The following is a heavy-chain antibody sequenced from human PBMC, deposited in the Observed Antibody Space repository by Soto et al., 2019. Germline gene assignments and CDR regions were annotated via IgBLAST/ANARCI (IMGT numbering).Heavy chain of an antibody. CDR3: ARRYCSSTSCYEGRLDP. J-gene: IGHJ5*02. CDR2: IYYSGST. Sequence: SETLSLTCTVSGGSISSYYWSWIRQPPGKGLEWIGYIYYSGSTNYNPSLKSRVTISVDTSKNQFSLKLSSVTAADTAVYYCARRYCSSTSCYEGRLDPWGQGTLVTVSS. CDR1: GGSISSYY. V-gene: IGHV4-59*01. D-gene: IGHD2-2*01.